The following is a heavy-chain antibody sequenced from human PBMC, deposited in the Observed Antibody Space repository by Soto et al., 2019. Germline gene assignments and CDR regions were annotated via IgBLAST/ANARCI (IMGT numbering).Heavy chain of an antibody. Sequence: ASVKVSCKASGYTFTGNFMHWVRQAPGQGLEWMGWINPYSGGADYAQSFQGRVTMTRDTSISTVYMELSRLRFDDTAVYYCARVIRGAYYNSPLDTWGQGTVVTVS. CDR1: GYTFTGNF. D-gene: IGHD3-10*01. V-gene: IGHV1-2*02. CDR3: ARVIRGAYYNSPLDT. CDR2: INPYSGGA. J-gene: IGHJ5*02.